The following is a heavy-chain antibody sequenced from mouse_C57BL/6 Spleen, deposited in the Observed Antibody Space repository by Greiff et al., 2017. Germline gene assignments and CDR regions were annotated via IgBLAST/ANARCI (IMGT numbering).Heavy chain of an antibody. CDR1: GYTFTSYW. CDR3: ARGTVVATGYFDY. CDR2: IDPSDSET. D-gene: IGHD1-1*01. V-gene: IGHV1-52*01. J-gene: IGHJ2*01. Sequence: VQLQQPGAELVRPGSSVKLSCKASGYTFTSYWMHWVKQRPIQGLEWIGNIDPSDSETHYNQKFKDKATLTVDKSSSTADMQLSSLTSADSAVYYCARGTVVATGYFDYWGQGTTLTVSS.